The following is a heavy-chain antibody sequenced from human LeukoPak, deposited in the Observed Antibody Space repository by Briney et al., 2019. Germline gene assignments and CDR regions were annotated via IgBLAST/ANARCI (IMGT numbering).Heavy chain of an antibody. CDR2: ISGSGGST. CDR1: GFTFSSYA. D-gene: IGHD3-22*01. Sequence: GGSLRLSCAASGFTFSSYAMSWVHQAPGKGLEWVSAISGSGGSTYYADSVKGRFTISRDNPKNTLYLQMNSLRAEDTAVYYCAKRHQNYYDSSGYYIDYWGQGTLVTVSS. J-gene: IGHJ4*02. V-gene: IGHV3-23*01. CDR3: AKRHQNYYDSSGYYIDY.